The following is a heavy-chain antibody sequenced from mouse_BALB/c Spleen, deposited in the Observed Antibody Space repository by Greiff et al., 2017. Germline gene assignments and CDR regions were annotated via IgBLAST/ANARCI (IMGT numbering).Heavy chain of an antibody. CDR2: ISSGGSYT. D-gene: IGHD4-1*02. Sequence: EVQGVESGGDLVKPGGSLKLSCAASGFTFSSYGMSWVRQTPDKRLEWVATISSGGSYTYYPDSVKGRFTISRDNAKNTLYLQMSSLKSEDTAMYYCRRLPTGVYAMDYWGQGTSVTVSS. V-gene: IGHV5-6*01. CDR1: GFTFSSYG. CDR3: RRLPTGVYAMDY. J-gene: IGHJ4*01.